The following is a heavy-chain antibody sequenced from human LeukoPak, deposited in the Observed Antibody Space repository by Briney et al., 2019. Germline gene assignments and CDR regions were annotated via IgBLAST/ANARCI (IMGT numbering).Heavy chain of an antibody. CDR1: GFTFTSSA. D-gene: IGHD3-22*01. V-gene: IGHV1-58*01. Sequence: GASVKVSCKASGFTFTSSAVQWVRQARGQRLEWIGWIVVGSDNTDYAQKFQEGVTITRDMSTTTAYMELSSLRSEDTAVYYCAADIDYYDGSGYYKNFDYWGQGTLVTVSS. J-gene: IGHJ4*02. CDR2: IVVGSDNT. CDR3: AADIDYYDGSGYYKNFDY.